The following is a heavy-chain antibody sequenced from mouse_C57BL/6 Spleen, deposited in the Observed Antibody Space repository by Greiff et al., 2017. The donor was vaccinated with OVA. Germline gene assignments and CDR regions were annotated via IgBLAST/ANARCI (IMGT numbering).Heavy chain of an antibody. V-gene: IGHV1-61*01. D-gene: IGHD1-1*01. CDR3: ARGSITTAPACWYVDV. J-gene: IGHJ1*03. Sequence: QVQLQQPGAELVRPGSSVKLSCKASGYTFTSYWMDWVKQRPGQGLEWIGNIYPSDSETHYNQKFKDKATLTVDKSSSTAYMQLSSLTSEDSAVYDCARGSITTAPACWYVDVWGTGTTVTVSS. CDR2: IYPSDSET. CDR1: GYTFTSYW.